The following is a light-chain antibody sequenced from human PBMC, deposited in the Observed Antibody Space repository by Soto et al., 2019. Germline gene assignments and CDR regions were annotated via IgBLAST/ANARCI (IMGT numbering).Light chain of an antibody. J-gene: IGKJ5*01. Sequence: VLTQSPVTLSLSPGERATLSCRASQDVGTYVAWYQVRGGQAPRLLISGASKRATGIPDRINGGGSGADFILTINSLESGDSAVSFCQKGGNWPVTFGQGTRVEIK. CDR1: QDVGTY. CDR3: QKGGNWPVT. CDR2: GAS. V-gene: IGKV3D-11*01.